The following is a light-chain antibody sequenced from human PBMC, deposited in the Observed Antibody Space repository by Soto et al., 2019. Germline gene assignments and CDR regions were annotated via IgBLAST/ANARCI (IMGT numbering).Light chain of an antibody. CDR2: GTS. CDR1: QSISSTY. V-gene: IGKV3-20*01. J-gene: IGKJ3*01. CDR3: QHYGDSPPFT. Sequence: EVVLTQSPGTLSLSPGERATLSCRPSQSISSTYLAWYQQKPGQAPRLLMSGTSRRATGIPDRFSGSGSGTDFTLSISRREPEDFAVYYCQHYGDSPPFTFGPGTKVDIK.